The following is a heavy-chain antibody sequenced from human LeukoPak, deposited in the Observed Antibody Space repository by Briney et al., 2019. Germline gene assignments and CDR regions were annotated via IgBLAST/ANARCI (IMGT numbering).Heavy chain of an antibody. CDR3: ARDNLVGAKVPNYYYYYIDV. Sequence: ASVKVSCKASGYTFTSYGISWVRQAPGQGLEWMGWMSAYNGNTNYAQKLQGRVTMTTDTSTSTAYTALRSLRSDNTAVYYCARDNLVGAKVPNYYYYYIDVRGTGTTVTASS. CDR2: MSAYNGNT. V-gene: IGHV1-18*01. J-gene: IGHJ6*03. CDR1: GYTFTSYG. D-gene: IGHD1-26*01.